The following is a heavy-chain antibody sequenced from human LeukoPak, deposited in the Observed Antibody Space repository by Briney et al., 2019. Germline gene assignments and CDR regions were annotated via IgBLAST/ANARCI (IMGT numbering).Heavy chain of an antibody. CDR3: ARGFTSGSSNLDY. D-gene: IGHD1-26*01. Sequence: PGGSLRLSCAASGFTFSSDAMSWVRQAPGKGLEWVSAISGSGGSTYYADSVKGRFTISRDNAKNSLYLQMNSLRAEDTAVYYCARGFTSGSSNLDYWGQGTLVTVSS. CDR1: GFTFSSDA. CDR2: ISGSGGST. V-gene: IGHV3-23*01. J-gene: IGHJ4*02.